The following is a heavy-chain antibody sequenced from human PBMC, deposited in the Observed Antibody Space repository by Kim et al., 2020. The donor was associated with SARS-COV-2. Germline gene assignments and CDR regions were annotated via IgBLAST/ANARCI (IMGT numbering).Heavy chain of an antibody. V-gene: IGHV3-23*01. Sequence: GGSLRLSCAASGFTFSSYAMSWVRQAPGKGLEWVSAISGSGGSTYYADSVKGRFTISRDNAKNTLYLQMNSLRAEDTAVYYCSKGAHSSGWGRISDYWGQGTLVTVSS. J-gene: IGHJ4*02. CDR2: ISGSGGST. CDR3: SKGAHSSGWGRISDY. D-gene: IGHD6-19*01. CDR1: GFTFSSYA.